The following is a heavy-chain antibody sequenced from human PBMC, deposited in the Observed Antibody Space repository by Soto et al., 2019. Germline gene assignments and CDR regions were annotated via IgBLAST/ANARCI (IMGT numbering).Heavy chain of an antibody. D-gene: IGHD3-22*01. V-gene: IGHV3-23*01. J-gene: IGHJ4*02. CDR1: GFTFSSYA. CDR2: ISGIGGST. CDR3: AKVGGPYDCSGYLDY. Sequence: PGGSLRLSCAASGFTFSSYAMSWVRQAPGKGREWVSAISGIGGSTYYADSVKGRFTISRDNSKNTLYLQMNSLRAEDTAVYYCAKVGGPYDCSGYLDYWGQGTLVTVSS.